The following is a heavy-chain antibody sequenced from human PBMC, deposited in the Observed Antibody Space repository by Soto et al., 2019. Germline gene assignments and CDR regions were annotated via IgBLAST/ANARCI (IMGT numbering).Heavy chain of an antibody. CDR3: ARQGPSYDILTGYTTYYYYYMDL. D-gene: IGHD3-9*01. Sequence: SETLSLTCTVSGGSISSYYWSWIRQPPGKGLEWIGYIYYSGSTNYNPSLKSRVTISVDTSKNQFSLKLSSVTAADTAVYYCARQGPSYDILTGYTTYYYYYMDLWGQGTTVTVS. V-gene: IGHV4-59*08. J-gene: IGHJ6*03. CDR1: GGSISSYY. CDR2: IYYSGST.